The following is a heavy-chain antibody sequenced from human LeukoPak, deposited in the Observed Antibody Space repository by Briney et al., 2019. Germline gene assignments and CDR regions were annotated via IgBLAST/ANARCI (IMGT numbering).Heavy chain of an antibody. D-gene: IGHD3-9*01. Sequence: GRSLRLSCAASGFTFDDYAMHWVRQAPGKGLEWVSGISWNSGSIGYADSVKGRFTISRDNAKNSLYLQMNSLRAEDTALYYCAKDNLRDYDILTGYLSYFDYWGQGTLVTVSS. J-gene: IGHJ4*02. V-gene: IGHV3-9*01. CDR3: AKDNLRDYDILTGYLSYFDY. CDR1: GFTFDDYA. CDR2: ISWNSGSI.